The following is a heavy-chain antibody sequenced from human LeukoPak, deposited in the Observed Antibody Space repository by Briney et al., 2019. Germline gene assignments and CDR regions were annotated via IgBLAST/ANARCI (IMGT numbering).Heavy chain of an antibody. CDR3: AKDAPAAVAGHPPGYYMDV. CDR1: GFTFDDYA. Sequence: GGSLRLSCAASGFTFDDYAMHWVRQAPGKGLEWVSGISWNSGSIGYADSVKGRFTISRDNAKNSLYLQMNSLRAEDTALYYCAKDAPAAVAGHPPGYYMDVWGKGTTVTISS. V-gene: IGHV3-9*01. D-gene: IGHD6-19*01. CDR2: ISWNSGSI. J-gene: IGHJ6*03.